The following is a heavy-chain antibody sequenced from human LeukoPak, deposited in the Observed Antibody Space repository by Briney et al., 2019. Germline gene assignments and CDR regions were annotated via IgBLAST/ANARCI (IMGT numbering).Heavy chain of an antibody. CDR2: IYYSGST. V-gene: IGHV4-39*01. D-gene: IGHD3-3*01. J-gene: IGHJ4*02. Sequence: SGTLSLTCTVSGGSISSSSYYWGWIRQPPGKGLEWIGSIYYSGSTYYNPSLKSRVTISVDTSKNQFSLKLSSVTAADTAVYYCASKNTIFGVVVFDYWGQGTLVTVSS. CDR3: ASKNTIFGVVVFDY. CDR1: GGSISSSSYY.